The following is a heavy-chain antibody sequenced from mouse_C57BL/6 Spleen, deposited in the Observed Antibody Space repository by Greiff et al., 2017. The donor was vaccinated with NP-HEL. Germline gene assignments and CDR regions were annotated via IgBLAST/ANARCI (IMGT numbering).Heavy chain of an antibody. CDR1: GYTFTSYW. V-gene: IGHV1-64*01. D-gene: IGHD1-1*01. CDR3: ARDTTDAMDY. J-gene: IGHJ4*01. Sequence: QVQLQQPGAELVKPGASVKLSCKASGYTFTSYWMHWVKQRPGQGLEWIGMIHPNSGSTNYDQKFKSKATLTVDKSSSTAYMQLSSLTSEDSAVYYCARDTTDAMDYWGQGTSVTVSS. CDR2: IHPNSGST.